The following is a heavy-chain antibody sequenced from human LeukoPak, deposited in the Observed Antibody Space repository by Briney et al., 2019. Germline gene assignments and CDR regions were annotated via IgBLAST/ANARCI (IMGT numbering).Heavy chain of an antibody. CDR1: GGSISSRSCH. V-gene: IGHV4-39*07. D-gene: IGHD5-18*01. J-gene: IGHJ4*02. CDR2: VYYSGST. CDR3: VRFRGDSALVGNY. Sequence: PSETLSLTCTVSGGSISSRSCHWGWTRQPPGKGLEWIGSVYYSGSTYYNPSLKGRVTISVDTSKNQFSLKLTSVTAADTAVYYCVRFRGDSALVGNYWGQGTLVTVSS.